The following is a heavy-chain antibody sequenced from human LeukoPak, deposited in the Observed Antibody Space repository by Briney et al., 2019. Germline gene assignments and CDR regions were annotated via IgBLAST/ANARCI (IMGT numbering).Heavy chain of an antibody. V-gene: IGHV3-66*01. CDR2: IYSGGST. J-gene: IGHJ3*02. Sequence: GGSLRLSCAASGFTVSSIYATWVRQAPGKGLEWVSLIYSGGSTSYADSVRGRFTISRDNSKNTLYLQMNSLRAEDTAVYYCARIVTVADAFAIWGQGTLVTVSS. CDR1: GFTVSSIY. D-gene: IGHD3-16*02. CDR3: ARIVTVADAFAI.